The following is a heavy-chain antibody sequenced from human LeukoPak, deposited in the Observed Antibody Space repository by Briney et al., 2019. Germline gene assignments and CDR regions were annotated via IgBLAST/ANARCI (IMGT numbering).Heavy chain of an antibody. Sequence: GGSLRLSCAASGFTVSSNYMSWVRQAPGKGLEWVSVIYAGGSTYYADSVKGRFTISRDNSKNTLYLQMNSLRAEDTAVYYCARDKYDSSGSYFDPWGQGALGTVSS. V-gene: IGHV3-66*01. J-gene: IGHJ5*02. D-gene: IGHD3-22*01. CDR1: GFTVSSNY. CDR3: ARDKYDSSGSYFDP. CDR2: IYAGGST.